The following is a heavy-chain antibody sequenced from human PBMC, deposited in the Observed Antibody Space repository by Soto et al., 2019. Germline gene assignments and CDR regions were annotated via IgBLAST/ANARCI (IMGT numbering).Heavy chain of an antibody. CDR3: APLISGTYP. CDR1: GFMLNKSA. V-gene: IGHV1-58*01. D-gene: IGHD3-16*01. J-gene: IGHJ5*02. Sequence: SVEVSCKASGFMLNKSAVQGVRQARGQRPEWIGFCIVANGYTNSSRHFPVRVTLTSDLHTTTEYMELSGLTSEDPAVYYSAPLISGTYPWGQGALVTVSS. CDR2: CIVANGYT.